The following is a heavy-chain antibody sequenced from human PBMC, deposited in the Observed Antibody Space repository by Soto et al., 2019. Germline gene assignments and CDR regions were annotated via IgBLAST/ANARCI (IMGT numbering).Heavy chain of an antibody. CDR1: GYTFTGYY. Sequence: ASVKVSCKASGYTFTGYYMHWVRQAPGQGREWMGWINPNSGGTNYAQKFQGWVTMTRDTSISTAYMELSRLRSDDTAVYYCAREGSSSSLYYYYYGMDVWGQGTTVTVSS. CDR2: INPNSGGT. CDR3: AREGSSSSLYYYYYGMDV. J-gene: IGHJ6*02. V-gene: IGHV1-2*04. D-gene: IGHD6-6*01.